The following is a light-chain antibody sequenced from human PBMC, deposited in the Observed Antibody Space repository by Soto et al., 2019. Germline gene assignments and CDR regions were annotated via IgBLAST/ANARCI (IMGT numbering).Light chain of an antibody. CDR3: QQYGSSPKLT. Sequence: EIVLTQSPGTLSLSPGERATLSCRASQSVSSSYLAWYQQKPGQAPRLLIYGASSRATGIPDRFSGSGCGTDYNLNISRLEPADVAVYYCQQYGSSPKLTFGGGTKVEIK. V-gene: IGKV3-20*01. CDR1: QSVSSSY. J-gene: IGKJ4*01. CDR2: GAS.